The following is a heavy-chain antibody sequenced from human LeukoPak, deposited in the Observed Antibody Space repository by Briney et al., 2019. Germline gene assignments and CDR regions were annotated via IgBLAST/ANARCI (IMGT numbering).Heavy chain of an antibody. J-gene: IGHJ4*02. V-gene: IGHV1-18*01. Sequence: GASVKVSCKASGYTFTSYGISWVRQAPGQGLEWMGWISAYNGNTNYAQKLQGRVTMTTDTSTSTAYMELRSLRSDDTAVYYCARGGNLWLYCGGDCYLDYWGQGTLVTVSS. CDR2: ISAYNGNT. D-gene: IGHD2-21*02. CDR1: GYTFTSYG. CDR3: ARGGNLWLYCGGDCYLDY.